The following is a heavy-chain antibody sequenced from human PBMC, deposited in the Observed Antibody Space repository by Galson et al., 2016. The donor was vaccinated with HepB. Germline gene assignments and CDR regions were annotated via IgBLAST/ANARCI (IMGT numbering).Heavy chain of an antibody. V-gene: IGHV4-30-2*01. CDR3: ARGGRDDAFGI. CDR2: IYDSGST. Sequence: SLTCTVSGGSISSGGYSWSWIRQPPGKGLEWIGYIYDSGSTYYNPSLKSRLTISVDRSKNQFSLKLSSVTAADTAVYYCARGGRDDAFGIWGQGTMATVSS. CDR1: GGSISSGGYS. J-gene: IGHJ3*02.